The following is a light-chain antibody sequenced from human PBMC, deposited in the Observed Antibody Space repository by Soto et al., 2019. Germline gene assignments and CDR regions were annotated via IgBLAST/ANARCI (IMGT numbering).Light chain of an antibody. CDR3: RSYDSSLSVWV. CDR2: GNS. Sequence: QSVLTQPPSVSGAPGQRVTISCTGSSSNIGAGYDVHWYQQLPGTAPKLLIYGNSNRPSGVPDRCSGSKSGTSASLAITGLQDEDEADYYCRSYDSSLSVWVFGGGTKVTVL. J-gene: IGLJ3*02. V-gene: IGLV1-40*01. CDR1: SSNIGAGYD.